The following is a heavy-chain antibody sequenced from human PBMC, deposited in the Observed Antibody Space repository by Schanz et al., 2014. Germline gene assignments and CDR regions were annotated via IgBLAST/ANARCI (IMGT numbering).Heavy chain of an antibody. D-gene: IGHD3-10*01. CDR2: IWYNGSNK. J-gene: IGHJ6*02. Sequence: VQLVESGGGVVRPGGSLRLSCAASGFTFSSYGMHWVRQAPGKGLEWVAVIWYNGSNKYYADSVRGRFTISRDNSKNTLYLQMNSLRGEDTAVYYCARAQGVIRLYYGVDVWGQGTTVTVSS. CDR1: GFTFSSYG. CDR3: ARAQGVIRLYYGVDV. V-gene: IGHV3-33*08.